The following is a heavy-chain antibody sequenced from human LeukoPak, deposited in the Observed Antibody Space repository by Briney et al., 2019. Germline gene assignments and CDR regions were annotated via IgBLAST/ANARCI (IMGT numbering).Heavy chain of an antibody. CDR2: ISGNSDRT. CDR3: AKDRLGAILYFDY. V-gene: IGHV3-23*01. D-gene: IGHD1-26*01. J-gene: IGHJ4*02. CDR1: GFTFSGYG. Sequence: GGSLRLSCAASGFTFSGYGMSWVRQPPGKGLEWLSAISGNSDRTYYADSVRGRFTISRDNSKNTLYMQINTLRVEDTAVYYCAKDRLGAILYFDYWGQGTFLTVSS.